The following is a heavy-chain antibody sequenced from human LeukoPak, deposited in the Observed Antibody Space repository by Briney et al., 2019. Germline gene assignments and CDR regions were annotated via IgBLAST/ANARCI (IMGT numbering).Heavy chain of an antibody. D-gene: IGHD2-8*01. V-gene: IGHV3-9*01. Sequence: GRSLRLSCAASGFTFDDYAMHWVRQAPGKGLEWVSGISWNSGSIGYADSVKGRFTISRDNAKNSLYLQMNSLRAEDTALYYCAKDRSNTNYFDYWGQGTLVTVSS. CDR2: ISWNSGSI. J-gene: IGHJ4*02. CDR3: AKDRSNTNYFDY. CDR1: GFTFDDYA.